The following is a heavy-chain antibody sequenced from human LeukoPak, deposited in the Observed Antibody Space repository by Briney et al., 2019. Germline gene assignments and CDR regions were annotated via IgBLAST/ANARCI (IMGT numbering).Heavy chain of an antibody. CDR1: GGSFSGYY. D-gene: IGHD3-10*01. Sequence: PSETLSLTCAVYGGSFSGYYWSWIRQPPGKGLEWIGEINHSGSTNYNPSLKSRVTISIDTSKNQFSLKLGSVTAADTAVYYCASHGSGSYGDWGQGTLVTVSS. V-gene: IGHV4-34*01. CDR3: ASHGSGSYGD. J-gene: IGHJ4*02. CDR2: INHSGST.